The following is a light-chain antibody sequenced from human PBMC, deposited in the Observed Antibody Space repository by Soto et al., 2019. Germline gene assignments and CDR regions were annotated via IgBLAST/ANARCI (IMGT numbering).Light chain of an antibody. CDR1: GRDIGAYNY. V-gene: IGLV2-14*01. J-gene: IGLJ1*01. CDR3: SSYTTSYFYV. Sequence: QSALTQPASVSGSPGQSITISCTGSGRDIGAYNYVSWYQQHPXRAPKLIIYEVENRPSGVSNRFSASKSAFTASLTISGLQAEDEADYYCSSYTTSYFYVFGPGTKVTVL. CDR2: EVE.